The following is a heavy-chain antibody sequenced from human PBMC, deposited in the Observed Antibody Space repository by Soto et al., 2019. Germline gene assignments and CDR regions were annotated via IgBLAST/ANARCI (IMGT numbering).Heavy chain of an antibody. V-gene: IGHV1-18*01. CDR2: ISPYSGYT. J-gene: IGHJ4*02. Sequence: ASVKVSCKGFGYSFMKYGINWVRQAPGQGLEWVGWISPYSGYTHSAQKFHGRLTLTTDTAASTAYMELRILRSADTALYYCAREASVLIPAAQPSRFDSWGQGTLVTV. D-gene: IGHD2-2*01. CDR1: GYSFMKYG. CDR3: AREASVLIPAAQPSRFDS.